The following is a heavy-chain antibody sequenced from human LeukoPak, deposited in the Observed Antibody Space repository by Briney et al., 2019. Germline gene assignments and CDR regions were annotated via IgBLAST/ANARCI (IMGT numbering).Heavy chain of an antibody. CDR2: ITASGGST. CDR1: GYTFTNYY. D-gene: IGHD5-24*01. CDR3: ARGMGDGYTGVRGEFDS. J-gene: IGHJ4*02. V-gene: IGHV1-46*01. Sequence: ASVKVSCKASGYTFTNYYMHWVRQAPGQGPEWMGIITASGGSTTYARKFQGRVTMTRDTSTSTVYLELSSLRSEDTAVYYCARGMGDGYTGVRGEFDSWGQGTLVTVSS.